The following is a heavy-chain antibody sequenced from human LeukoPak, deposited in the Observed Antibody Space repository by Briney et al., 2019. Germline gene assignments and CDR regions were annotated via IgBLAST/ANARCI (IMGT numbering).Heavy chain of an antibody. CDR1: GYSFTSYW. Sequence: GESLKISCKGSGYSFTSYWIGWVRQMPGKGLEWMGIIYPGDSDTRYSPSLQGQVTISADKSISTAYLQWSSLKASDTAMYYCARRERYYDSSGYYYDWFDPWGQGTLVTVSS. CDR3: ARRERYYDSSGYYYDWFDP. CDR2: IYPGDSDT. V-gene: IGHV5-51*01. D-gene: IGHD3-22*01. J-gene: IGHJ5*02.